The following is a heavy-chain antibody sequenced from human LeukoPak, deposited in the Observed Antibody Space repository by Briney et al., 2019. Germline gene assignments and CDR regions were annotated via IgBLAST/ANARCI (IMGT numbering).Heavy chain of an antibody. Sequence: PGGSLRLSCAASGFTFSSYWMSWVRQSPGKGLEWVANIKEDGSDKYSVDSLKGRFTISRDNVKKSLYLQMNSLRAEDTAVYYCARDRSGDSGLPKYWGQGTLVTVSS. CDR2: IKEDGSDK. CDR1: GFTFSSYW. D-gene: IGHD1-26*01. CDR3: ARDRSGDSGLPKY. J-gene: IGHJ4*02. V-gene: IGHV3-7*03.